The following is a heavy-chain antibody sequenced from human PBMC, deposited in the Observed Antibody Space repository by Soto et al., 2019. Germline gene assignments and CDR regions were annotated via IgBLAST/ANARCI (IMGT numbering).Heavy chain of an antibody. CDR3: ARVVRTGFYGIDV. V-gene: IGHV1-69*01. D-gene: IGHD1-1*01. Sequence: QVQLVQGGAEVQKPGSSVKVSCRASGDSFSNYAVNWLRQAPGRGLEWVGGLIPVFGTSNYAEKFQGRLTITGKESTSTAYMELSSLTSEDTAVYYCARVVRTGFYGIDVWGKGTTVSVS. CDR2: LIPVFGTS. J-gene: IGHJ6*04. CDR1: GDSFSNYA.